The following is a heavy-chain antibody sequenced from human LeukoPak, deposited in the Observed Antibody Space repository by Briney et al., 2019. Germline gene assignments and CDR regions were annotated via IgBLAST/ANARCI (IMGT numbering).Heavy chain of an antibody. D-gene: IGHD6-19*01. CDR2: INAGNGNT. J-gene: IGHJ4*02. CDR1: GYTFTSYA. V-gene: IGHV1-3*01. Sequence: ASVKVSCKASGYTFTSYAMHWVRQAPGQRLEWMGWINAGNGNTKYSQKFQSRVTITRDTSASTAYMELSSLRSEDTAVYYCARDRRGSGWYGALSYWGQGTLVTVSS. CDR3: ARDRRGSGWYGALSY.